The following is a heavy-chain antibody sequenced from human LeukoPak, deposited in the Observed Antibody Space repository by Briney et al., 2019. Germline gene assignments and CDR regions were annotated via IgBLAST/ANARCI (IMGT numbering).Heavy chain of an antibody. CDR3: ARVTKGVTPTGGFGY. V-gene: IGHV1-69*01. CDR2: IIPIFGTA. J-gene: IGHJ4*02. CDR1: GGTFSSYA. D-gene: IGHD4-23*01. Sequence: ASVKVSCKASGGTFSSYAISWVRQAPGQGLEWMGGIIPIFGTANYAQKFQGRVTITADESTSTAYMELSSLRSEDTAVYYCARVTKGVTPTGGFGYWGQGTLVTVSS.